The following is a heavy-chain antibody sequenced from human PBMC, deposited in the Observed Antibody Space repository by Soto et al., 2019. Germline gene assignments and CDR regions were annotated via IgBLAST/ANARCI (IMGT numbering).Heavy chain of an antibody. J-gene: IGHJ6*04. CDR2: IYYSGST. Sequence: PSETLSLTCTVSGGSTSSYYWSWIRQPPGKGLEWIGYIYYSGSTNYSPSLKSRVTISVDTSKNQFSLKLSSVTAADTAVYYCARLVAEGNVWGKGTTVTVSS. CDR3: ARLVAEGNV. V-gene: IGHV4-59*08. D-gene: IGHD2-15*01. CDR1: GGSTSSYY.